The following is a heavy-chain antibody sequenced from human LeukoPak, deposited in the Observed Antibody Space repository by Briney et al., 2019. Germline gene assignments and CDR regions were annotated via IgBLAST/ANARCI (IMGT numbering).Heavy chain of an antibody. J-gene: IGHJ4*02. CDR3: ARTGSYCNGGTCYLDY. CDR2: INPNSGDT. CDR1: GYTFTGYY. D-gene: IGHD2-15*01. V-gene: IGHV1-2*02. Sequence: ASVKVSCKASGYTFTGYYMHWVRQAPGQGLEWMGWINPNSGDTNYAQKFQGRVTMTRDTSISTAYMELSRLRSDDTAVYYCARTGSYCNGGTCYLDYWGQGTLVTVSS.